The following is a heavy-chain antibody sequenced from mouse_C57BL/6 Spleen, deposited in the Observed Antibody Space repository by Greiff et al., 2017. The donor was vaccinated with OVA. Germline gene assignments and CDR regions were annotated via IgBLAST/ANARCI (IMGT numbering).Heavy chain of an antibody. D-gene: IGHD1-1*02. CDR1: GYTFTSYW. Sequence: QVQLQQPGAELVKPGASVKMSCKASGYTFTSYWLTWVKQRPGQGLEWIGDIYPGSGSTNYNEQFTSKATLTVDTSASTAYMQLSSLTAEDSAVYYCTRSGVVYFDYWGQGTTLTVSS. CDR2: IYPGSGST. V-gene: IGHV1-55*01. CDR3: TRSGVVYFDY. J-gene: IGHJ2*01.